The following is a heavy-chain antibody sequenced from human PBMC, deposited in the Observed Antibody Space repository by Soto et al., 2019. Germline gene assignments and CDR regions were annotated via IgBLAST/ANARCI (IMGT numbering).Heavy chain of an antibody. CDR3: ARVNFPYGSSWYYFDY. J-gene: IGHJ4*02. Sequence: ASVKVSCKASGGTLSSYAISWVRQAPGQGLEWMGGIIPIFGTANYAQKFQGRVTITADESTSTAYMELSSLRSEDTAVYYCARVNFPYGSSWYYFDYWGQGTLVTVSS. V-gene: IGHV1-69*13. CDR1: GGTLSSYA. D-gene: IGHD6-13*01. CDR2: IIPIFGTA.